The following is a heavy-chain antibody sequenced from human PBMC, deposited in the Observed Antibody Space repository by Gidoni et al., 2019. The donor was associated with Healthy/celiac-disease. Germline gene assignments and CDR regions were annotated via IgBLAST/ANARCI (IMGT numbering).Heavy chain of an antibody. CDR1: GYTFTGYY. Sequence: QVQLVQSGAEVKKPGASVKVSCTASGYTFTGYYMHWVRDTPGKGLEWMGWIHPNSCGTKYAQKFQGRVTMTRETSISTAYMELSRLRYDDTAVYYCARDNEMGGWSQAFDYWGQGTLVTVSS. CDR2: IHPNSCGT. J-gene: IGHJ4*02. D-gene: IGHD6-19*01. CDR3: ARDNEMGGWSQAFDY. V-gene: IGHV1-2*02.